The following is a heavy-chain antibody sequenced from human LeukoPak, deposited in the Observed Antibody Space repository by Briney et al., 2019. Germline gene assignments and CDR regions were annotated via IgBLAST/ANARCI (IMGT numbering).Heavy chain of an antibody. CDR3: ARDSPYSSSWYAARY. CDR2: IYYSGST. D-gene: IGHD6-13*01. Sequence: SSETLSLTCTVSGGSVSSGSYYWSWIRQPPGKGLEGTGYIYYSGSTNYNPSLKSRVTISVDTSKNQFSLKLSSVTAADTAVYYCARDSPYSSSWYAARYWGQGTLVTVSS. CDR1: GGSVSSGSYY. J-gene: IGHJ4*02. V-gene: IGHV4-61*01.